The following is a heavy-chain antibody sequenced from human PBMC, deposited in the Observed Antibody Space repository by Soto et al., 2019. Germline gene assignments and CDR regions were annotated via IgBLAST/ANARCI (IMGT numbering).Heavy chain of an antibody. CDR2: ISSSGSTI. D-gene: IGHD5-18*01. V-gene: IGHV3-11*01. J-gene: IGHJ6*02. Sequence: LRLSCAASGFTFSDYYMSWIRQAPGKGLEWVSYISSSGSTIYYADSVKGRFTISRDNAKNSLYLQMNSLRAEDTAVYYCARRDTAMVSDYYYGMDVWGQGTAVTVSS. CDR3: ARRDTAMVSDYYYGMDV. CDR1: GFTFSDYY.